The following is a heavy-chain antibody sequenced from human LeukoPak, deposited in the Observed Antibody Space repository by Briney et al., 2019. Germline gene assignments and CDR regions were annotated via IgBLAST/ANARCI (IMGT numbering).Heavy chain of an antibody. CDR3: ARDGVVTMELDY. CDR2: IYPSGNT. J-gene: IGHJ4*02. CDR1: GYSISSGYY. V-gene: IGHV4-38-2*02. Sequence: SETLSLTCTVSGYSISSGYYWGWIRQPPGKGLEWIGRIYPSGNTNYNPSLKSRVTISLDTSKNQFSLILRSVTATDTAMYYCARDGVVTMELDYWGQGTLVTVSS. D-gene: IGHD4/OR15-4a*01.